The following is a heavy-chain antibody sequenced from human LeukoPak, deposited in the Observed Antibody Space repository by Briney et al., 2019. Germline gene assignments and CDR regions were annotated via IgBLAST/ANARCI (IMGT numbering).Heavy chain of an antibody. J-gene: IGHJ4*02. V-gene: IGHV1-18*01. D-gene: IGHD3-3*01. CDR2: ISAYNGNT. CDR3: ARGGVGVPYHMGYFDY. Sequence: ASVKVSCKASGGTLSGYAISWVRQAPGQGLEWMGWISAYNGNTNYAQKLQGRVTMTTDTSTSTAYMELRSLRSDDTAVYYCARGGVGVPYHMGYFDYWGQGTLVTVSS. CDR1: GGTLSGYA.